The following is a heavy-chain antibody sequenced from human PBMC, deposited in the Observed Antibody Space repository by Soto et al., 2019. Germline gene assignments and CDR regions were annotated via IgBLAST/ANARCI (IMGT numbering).Heavy chain of an antibody. D-gene: IGHD4-17*01. J-gene: IGHJ4*02. CDR1: GGSISSSSYY. CDR3: ARLGGAWVKTTWYFDY. Sequence: QLQLQESGPGLVKPSETLSLTCTVSGGSISSSSYYWGWIRQPPGKGLEWIGSIYSSGSTYYNPSLKRRVTISVDTSKNQFCLKLSSVTAADTAVYYGARLGGAWVKTTWYFDYWGQGNMVTVSS. V-gene: IGHV4-39*01. CDR2: IYSSGST.